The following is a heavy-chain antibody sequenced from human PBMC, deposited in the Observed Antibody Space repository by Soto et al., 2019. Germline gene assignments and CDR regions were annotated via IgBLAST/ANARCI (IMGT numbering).Heavy chain of an antibody. Sequence: PGESLKISCKASGFTFTTYSIAWVRQVPGEGLEWMGIIYHGDSRTRYSPSFQGQVTISVDKSISTAYLQWGSLQASDTAVYYCATIGGSCPIFTSSCYAWFDPWGQGTLVTASS. D-gene: IGHD3-22*01. V-gene: IGHV5-51*01. CDR1: GFTFTTYS. J-gene: IGHJ5*02. CDR3: ATIGGSCPIFTSSCYAWFDP. CDR2: IYHGDSRT.